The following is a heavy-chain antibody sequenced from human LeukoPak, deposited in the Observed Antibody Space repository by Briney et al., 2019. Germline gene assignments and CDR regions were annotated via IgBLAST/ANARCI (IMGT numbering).Heavy chain of an antibody. V-gene: IGHV3-7*01. J-gene: IGHJ4*02. CDR1: GIRFSDYW. CDR3: AKDRTHRDDIGY. D-gene: IGHD1-14*01. CDR2: IKQDGSEK. Sequence: GGSLRLSCAASGIRFSDYWMSWVRQAPGKGLEWVANIKQDGSEKYYVDSVKGRFTISRDNAKNSLYLQMNSLRAEDTAVYYCAKDRTHRDDIGYWGQGTLVTVSS.